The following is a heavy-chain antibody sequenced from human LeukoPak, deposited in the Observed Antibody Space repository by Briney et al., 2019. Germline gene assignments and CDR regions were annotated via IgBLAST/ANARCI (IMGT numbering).Heavy chain of an antibody. V-gene: IGHV1-2*02. D-gene: IGHD3-10*01. J-gene: IGHJ4*02. CDR2: INPNSGGT. Sequence: ASVKVSCKASGYTFTGYYMHWGRQAPGQGLEWMGWINPNSGGTNYAQKFQGRVTITRDTSISTAYMELSRLRSDDTAVYYCARVCYYGSGSYLAFDYWGQGTLVTVSS. CDR3: ARVCYYGSGSYLAFDY. CDR1: GYTFTGYY.